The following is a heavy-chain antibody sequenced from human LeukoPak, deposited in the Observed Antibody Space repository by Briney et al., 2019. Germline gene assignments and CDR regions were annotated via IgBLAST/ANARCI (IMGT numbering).Heavy chain of an antibody. J-gene: IGHJ4*02. D-gene: IGHD6-6*01. Sequence: ASVKVSCKASGYTFTSYGISWVRQAPGQGLEWMGWISAYNGNTNYAQKLQGRVTMTTDTSTSTAYMELRSLRSDDTAVYYCARDQQYSSSPAPDYWGQGTLVAVSS. CDR2: ISAYNGNT. CDR1: GYTFTSYG. V-gene: IGHV1-18*01. CDR3: ARDQQYSSSPAPDY.